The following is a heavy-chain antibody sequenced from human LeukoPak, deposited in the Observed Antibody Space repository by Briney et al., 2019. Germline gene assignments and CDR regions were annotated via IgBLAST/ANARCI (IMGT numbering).Heavy chain of an antibody. CDR3: AREDSSGYYPQPRLDY. V-gene: IGHV1-46*01. J-gene: IGHJ4*02. CDR1: GYTFTSYY. CDR2: INPSGGST. Sequence: AASVKVSCKASGYTFTSYYMHWVRQAPGQGLEWMGIINPSGGSTSYAQKFQGRVTMTRDTSTSTVYMELSSLRSEDTAVYYCAREDSSGYYPQPRLDYWGQGTLVTVPS. D-gene: IGHD3-22*01.